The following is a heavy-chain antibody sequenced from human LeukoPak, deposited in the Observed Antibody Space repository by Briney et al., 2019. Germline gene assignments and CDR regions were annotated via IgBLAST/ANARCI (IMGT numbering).Heavy chain of an antibody. CDR3: AREKIPGDYLSP. CDR2: ISAYNGNT. D-gene: IGHD4-17*01. CDR1: GYTFTSYA. Sequence: ASVKVSCKASGYTFTSYAMHWVRQAPGQRLEWMGWISAYNGNTNYAQKLQGRVTMTTDTSTSTAYMELRSLRSDDTAVYYCAREKIPGDYLSPWGQGTLVTVSS. V-gene: IGHV1-18*01. J-gene: IGHJ5*02.